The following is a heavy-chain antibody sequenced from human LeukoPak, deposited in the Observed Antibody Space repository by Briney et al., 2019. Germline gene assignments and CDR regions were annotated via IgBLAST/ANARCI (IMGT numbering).Heavy chain of an antibody. Sequence: SETLSLTCTVSGGSISSSSYYWGRIRQPPGKGLEWIVSIYYSGSTYYNPSLKSRVTISVDTSKNQFSPKLSSVTAADTAVYYCARDLGYCSSTSCYVGWYFDLWGRGTLVTVSS. CDR1: GGSISSSSYY. CDR3: ARDLGYCSSTSCYVGWYFDL. J-gene: IGHJ2*01. CDR2: IYYSGST. D-gene: IGHD2-2*01. V-gene: IGHV4-39*07.